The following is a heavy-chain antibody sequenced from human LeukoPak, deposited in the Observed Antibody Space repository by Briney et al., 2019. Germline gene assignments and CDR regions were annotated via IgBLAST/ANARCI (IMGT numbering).Heavy chain of an antibody. Sequence: GASVKVSCKASGGTFSSYAISWVRQAPGQGLEWMGRIIPILGIANYAQKFQGRVTITADKSTSTAYMELSSLRSEDTAVYYCARDNYDSSGYYYRAAVDYFDYWGQGTLLTVSS. CDR1: GGTFSSYA. CDR2: IIPILGIA. D-gene: IGHD3-22*01. CDR3: ARDNYDSSGYYYRAAVDYFDY. V-gene: IGHV1-69*04. J-gene: IGHJ4*02.